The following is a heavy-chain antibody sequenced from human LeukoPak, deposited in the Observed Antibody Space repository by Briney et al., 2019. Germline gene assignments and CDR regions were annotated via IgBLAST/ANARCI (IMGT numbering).Heavy chain of an antibody. Sequence: SQTLSLTCTVSGGSISSSSYYWSWIRQPAGKGLEWIGRIYTSGSTNYNPSLKSRVTISVDTSKNQFSLKLSSVTAADTAVYYCARGISLYYYGSGSFLFDYWGQGTLVTVSS. J-gene: IGHJ4*02. V-gene: IGHV4-61*02. D-gene: IGHD3-10*01. CDR2: IYTSGST. CDR3: ARGISLYYYGSGSFLFDY. CDR1: GGSISSSSYY.